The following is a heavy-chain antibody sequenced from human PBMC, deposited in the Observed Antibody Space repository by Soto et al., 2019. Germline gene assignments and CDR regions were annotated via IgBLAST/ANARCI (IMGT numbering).Heavy chain of an antibody. CDR2: IYKTGST. J-gene: IGHJ6*02. CDR3: ARDRIQFSVDV. Sequence: SETLSLTCSVSGGSINSGGHYWSWIRQHPGKGLEWIGHIYKTGSTDFNPSLKDRLTISIDTSKNQFSLSLRSVTDADTAVYYCARDRIQFSVDVWGRGTTVTVSS. D-gene: IGHD5-18*01. CDR1: GGSINSGGHY. V-gene: IGHV4-31*03.